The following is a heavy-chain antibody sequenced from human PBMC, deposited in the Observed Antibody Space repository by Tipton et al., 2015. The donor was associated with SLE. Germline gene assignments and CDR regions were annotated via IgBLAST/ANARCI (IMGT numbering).Heavy chain of an antibody. D-gene: IGHD3-3*01. CDR1: SGSISYYF. CDR3: AISYDFWSGHSNWFDP. CDR2: INYSGTT. Sequence: TLSLTCTVSSGSISYYFWSWIRQPPGKVLEWIGYINYSGTTNYNPSLKSRVTISVDTSKNQFSLKLSSVTAADTAVYYCAISYDFWSGHSNWFDPWGQGTLVTVSS. V-gene: IGHV4-59*12. J-gene: IGHJ5*02.